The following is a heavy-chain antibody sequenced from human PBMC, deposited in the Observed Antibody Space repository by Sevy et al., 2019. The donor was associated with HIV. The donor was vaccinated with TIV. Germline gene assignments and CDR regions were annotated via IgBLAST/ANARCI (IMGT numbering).Heavy chain of an antibody. D-gene: IGHD1-20*01. J-gene: IGHJ4*02. V-gene: IGHV1-69*13. CDR2: IIPIVSSA. Sequence: ASVKVSCKASGGTLSSYTLSWVRQAPGQGLEWMGGIIPIVSSATYAQKFQGRVTITADLSTSTVYMELTGLRSDDTAVYYCMTLTRILGDIDFWGQGTLVTVSS. CDR1: GGTLSSYT. CDR3: MTLTRILGDIDF.